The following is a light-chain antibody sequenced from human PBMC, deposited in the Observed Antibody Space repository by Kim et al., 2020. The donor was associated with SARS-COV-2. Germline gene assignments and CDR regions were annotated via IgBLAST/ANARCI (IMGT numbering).Light chain of an antibody. CDR1: QGTRGY. CDR3: QHSESYPIT. J-gene: IGKJ5*01. Sequence: GDRVTITCRASQGTRGYLAWYQQKPGKAPKLLIYAASTLQSGVPSRFSGTGSGADFTLTISSLQPEDFAIYYCQHSESYPITFGQGTRLEI. CDR2: AAS. V-gene: IGKV1-9*01.